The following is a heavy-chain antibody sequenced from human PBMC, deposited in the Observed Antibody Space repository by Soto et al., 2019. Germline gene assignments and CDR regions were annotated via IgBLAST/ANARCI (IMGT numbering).Heavy chain of an antibody. D-gene: IGHD4-17*01. CDR1: GGSISSYY. CDR3: ARRYGAAFDY. Sequence: QVQLQESGPGLVKPSETLSLTCTVSGGSISSYYWSWIRQPPGKGLEWIGYIYYSGSTNYNPSLNSRVTISVDTSKNQFSLKLSSVTAADMAVYYCARRYGAAFDYWGQGTLVTVSS. J-gene: IGHJ4*02. V-gene: IGHV4-59*01. CDR2: IYYSGST.